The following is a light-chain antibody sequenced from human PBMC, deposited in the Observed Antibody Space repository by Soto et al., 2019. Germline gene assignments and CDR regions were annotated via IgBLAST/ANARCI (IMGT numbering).Light chain of an antibody. Sequence: DIQMTQSPSSLSASVGDRVTITCRASQGIRNDLGWYQQKPGKAPKRLIYAASSLQGGVPSRFSGSGSETEFNLTISRLKPEDFETCYCLQHSTYPVTFGQGTKVDIK. CDR2: AAS. J-gene: IGKJ1*01. V-gene: IGKV1-17*01. CDR1: QGIRND. CDR3: LQHSTYPVT.